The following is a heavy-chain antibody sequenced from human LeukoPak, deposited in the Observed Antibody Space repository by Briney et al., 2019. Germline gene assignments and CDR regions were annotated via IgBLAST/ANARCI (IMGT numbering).Heavy chain of an antibody. CDR1: TYSISSGYY. J-gene: IGHJ4*02. V-gene: IGHV4-38-2*01. D-gene: IGHD5-24*01. CDR2: IYHSGST. CDR3: ARHSSYGYNDY. Sequence: SETQSLTCAVSTYSISSGYYWGWIRLPPGKGLEWIGSIYHSGSTYYNPSLKSRVTISVDTSKNQFSLKLSSVAAADTAVYYCARHSSYGYNDYWGQGTLVTVSS.